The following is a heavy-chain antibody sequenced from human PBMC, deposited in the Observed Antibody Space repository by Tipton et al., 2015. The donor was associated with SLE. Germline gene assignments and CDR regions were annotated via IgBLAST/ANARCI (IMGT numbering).Heavy chain of an antibody. J-gene: IGHJ4*02. CDR1: GDSISSSKW. CDR3: ARSHHDILEVDY. V-gene: IGHV4-4*02. D-gene: IGHD3-9*01. CDR2: IYHSGST. Sequence: TLSLTCTVSGDSISSSKWWGWVRQSPGKGLEWIAEIYHSGSTNYNPSLKSRLNISVAKSKNQSSLKLSSVTAADTAVYYCARSHHDILEVDYWGQGTLVTVSS.